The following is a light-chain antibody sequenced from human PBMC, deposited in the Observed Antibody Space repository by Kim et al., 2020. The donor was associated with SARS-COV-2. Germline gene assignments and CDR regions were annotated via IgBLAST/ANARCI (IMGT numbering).Light chain of an antibody. Sequence: ELTQPPSASGTPGQRVTISCSGSSSNIGSNYVYWYQQLPGTAPKLLIYRNNQRPSGVPDRFSGSKSGTSASLAISWLRSEDEADYYCAAWDDSLSGWVFGGGTKLTVL. CDR2: RNN. CDR3: AAWDDSLSGWV. V-gene: IGLV1-47*01. CDR1: SSNIGSNY. J-gene: IGLJ3*02.